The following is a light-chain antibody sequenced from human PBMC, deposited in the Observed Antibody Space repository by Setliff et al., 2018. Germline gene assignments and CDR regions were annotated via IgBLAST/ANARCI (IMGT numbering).Light chain of an antibody. CDR2: AVS. Sequence: QSVPTQPRSVSGSPGQSVTISCTGTSSDVGAYNYVSWYQQRPGKAPKLMISAVSERPSGVPDRFSGSKSGNTASLTISGLQAEDEADYYCCSYAGTNIFYVFGTGTKVTVL. CDR1: SSDVGAYNY. V-gene: IGLV2-11*01. CDR3: CSYAGTNIFYV. J-gene: IGLJ1*01.